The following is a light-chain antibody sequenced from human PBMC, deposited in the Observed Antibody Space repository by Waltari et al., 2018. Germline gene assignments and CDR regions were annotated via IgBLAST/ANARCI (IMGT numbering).Light chain of an antibody. Sequence: SSELNQDPAVSVALGQTVKITCQGDSLRKFSASWYQQRPGQAPILCLYGPDSRPPGIPGRFSGSTSGGTASLTITGAQAEDEAVYYCHSRDSTSTRVFGGGTRLTV. CDR2: GPD. J-gene: IGLJ3*02. CDR1: SLRKFS. CDR3: HSRDSTSTRV. V-gene: IGLV3-19*01.